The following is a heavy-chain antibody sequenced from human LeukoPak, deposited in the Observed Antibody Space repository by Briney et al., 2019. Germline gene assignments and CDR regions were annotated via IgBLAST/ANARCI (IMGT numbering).Heavy chain of an antibody. V-gene: IGHV4-59*01. CDR3: ARESSGYKGWFDP. J-gene: IGHJ5*02. CDR1: GGSISSYY. Sequence: SETLSLTCTVSGGSISSYYWSWIRQPPGKGLEWIGYIYYSGSTNYNPSLKSRVTISVDTSKNQFSLKLSSVTAADTAVYYCARESSGYKGWFDPWGQGTLVTVSS. D-gene: IGHD3-22*01. CDR2: IYYSGST.